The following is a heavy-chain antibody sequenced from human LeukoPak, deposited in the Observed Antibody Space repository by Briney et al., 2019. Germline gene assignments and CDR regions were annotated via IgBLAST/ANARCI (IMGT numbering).Heavy chain of an antibody. CDR1: GYTFTGYY. D-gene: IGHD6-6*01. Sequence: ASVKVSCKASGYTFTGYYMHWVRQATGQGLEWMGWMNPNSGNTGYAQKFQGRVTITADGSTSTAYMELSSLRSEDTAVYYCARDGASSSSPNAFDIWGQGTMVTVSS. CDR3: ARDGASSSSPNAFDI. V-gene: IGHV1-8*03. CDR2: MNPNSGNT. J-gene: IGHJ3*02.